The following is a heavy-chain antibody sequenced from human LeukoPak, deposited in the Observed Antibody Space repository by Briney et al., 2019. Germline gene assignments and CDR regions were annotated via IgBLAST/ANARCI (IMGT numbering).Heavy chain of an antibody. V-gene: IGHV4-59*12. CDR2: IYYSGST. J-gene: IGHJ4*02. D-gene: IGHD7-27*01. CDR3: ARAGQLGR. CDR1: GGSISSYY. Sequence: TSETLSLACTVSGGSISSYYWSWIRQPPGKGLEWIGYIYYSGSTNYNPSLKSRVTISVDTSKNQFSLKLSSVTAADTAVYYCARAGQLGRWGQGTLVTVSS.